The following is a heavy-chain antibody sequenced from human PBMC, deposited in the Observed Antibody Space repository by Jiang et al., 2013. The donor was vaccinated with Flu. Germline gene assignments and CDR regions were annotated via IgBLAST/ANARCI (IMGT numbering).Heavy chain of an antibody. V-gene: IGHV4-31*02. CDR2: IDYRGST. CDR3: AADRGYSGFDLHYFDN. Sequence: EWIGYIDYRGSTYYNRPSKSRITISIDTSANRFSLKLNSVAAADTAVYYCAADRGYSGFDLHYFDNWGQGILVTVSS. J-gene: IGHJ4*02. D-gene: IGHD6-25*01.